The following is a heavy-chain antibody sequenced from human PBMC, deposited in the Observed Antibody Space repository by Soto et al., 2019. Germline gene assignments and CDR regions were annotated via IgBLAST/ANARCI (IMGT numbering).Heavy chain of an antibody. V-gene: IGHV1-69*08. Sequence: QVQLVQSGAEVKKPGSSVKVSCKASGGTFSRYSITWVRQAPGHGLEWIGRIIPIFGIASYAQKFQCRVTITADESTSTAYMGLSSLRSDDTAVYYCAREDRDRETGLVPAAIDGMDVWGQGTTVTVSS. D-gene: IGHD2-2*01. CDR2: IIPIFGIA. CDR3: AREDRDRETGLVPAAIDGMDV. J-gene: IGHJ6*02. CDR1: GGTFSRYS.